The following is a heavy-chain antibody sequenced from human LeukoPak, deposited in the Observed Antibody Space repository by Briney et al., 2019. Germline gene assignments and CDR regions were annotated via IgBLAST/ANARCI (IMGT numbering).Heavy chain of an antibody. Sequence: GGSLRLSCAVSGFTFSSYAMHWVRQAPGKGLEYVSAISSNGGSTYYANSVKGRFTISRDNSKNTLYLQMGSLRAEDMAVYYCARAIWDSSDAFDIWGQGTMVTVSS. D-gene: IGHD6-13*01. CDR3: ARAIWDSSDAFDI. V-gene: IGHV3-64*01. CDR2: ISSNGGST. CDR1: GFTFSSYA. J-gene: IGHJ3*02.